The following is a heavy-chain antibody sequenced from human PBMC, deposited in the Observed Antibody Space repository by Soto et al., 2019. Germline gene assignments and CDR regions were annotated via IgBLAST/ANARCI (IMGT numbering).Heavy chain of an antibody. J-gene: IGHJ3*02. CDR1: GGSISSSSYY. D-gene: IGHD5-18*01. CDR3: ASRLDYGIQLWLRGFAFDI. Sequence: SETLSLTCTVSGGSISSSSYYWGWIRQPPGKGLEWIGSIYYSGSTYYNPSLKSRVTISVDTSKNQFSLKLSSVTAADTAVYYCASRLDYGIQLWLRGFAFDIWGQGTMVTVSS. CDR2: IYYSGST. V-gene: IGHV4-39*01.